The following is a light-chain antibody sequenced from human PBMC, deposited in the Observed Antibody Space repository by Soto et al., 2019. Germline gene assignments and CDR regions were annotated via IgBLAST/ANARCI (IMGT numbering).Light chain of an antibody. V-gene: IGKV1-5*01. Sequence: DIQMTQSPSTLSASVGDRFTITCRASQSISSWLAWYQQKPGKAPKLLIYDASSLESGVPSRFSGSGSGTEFTLTISSLQPDDFATYYCQQYRKFGQGTKVDIK. CDR1: QSISSW. CDR2: DAS. CDR3: QQYRK. J-gene: IGKJ1*01.